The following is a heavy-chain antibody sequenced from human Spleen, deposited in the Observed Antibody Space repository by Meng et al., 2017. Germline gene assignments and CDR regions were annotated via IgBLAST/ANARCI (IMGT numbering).Heavy chain of an antibody. J-gene: IGHJ3*02. V-gene: IGHV3-7*01. CDR1: GFTFNSNA. CDR2: IKQDGSEK. CDR3: ARDWRGSGSYYNADAFDI. Sequence: GESLKISCAASGFTFNSNAMTWVRQAPGKGLQWVANIKQDGSEKKYGDSVKGRFTISRDNTKKSVYLQMNSLRAEDTAVYYCARDWRGSGSYYNADAFDIWGQGTVVTVSS. D-gene: IGHD3-10*01.